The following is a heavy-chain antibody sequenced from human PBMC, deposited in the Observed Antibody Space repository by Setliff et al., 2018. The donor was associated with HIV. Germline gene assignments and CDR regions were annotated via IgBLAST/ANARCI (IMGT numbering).Heavy chain of an antibody. Sequence: SETLSLTCTVSGDSISSDFYWGWIRQPPEKGLEWIASIYHSGNTYYMPSLQSRVTISVDMSKNQFSLKLNSVTAADTAVYYCARGEACGGGCHYAFELWGRGTMVTVSS. CDR3: ARGEACGGGCHYAFEL. CDR1: GDSISSDFY. J-gene: IGHJ3*01. V-gene: IGHV4-38-2*02. D-gene: IGHD2-21*02. CDR2: IYHSGNT.